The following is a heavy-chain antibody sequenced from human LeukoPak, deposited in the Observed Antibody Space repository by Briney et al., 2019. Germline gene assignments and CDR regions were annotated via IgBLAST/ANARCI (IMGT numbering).Heavy chain of an antibody. CDR1: GYTFTNYG. J-gene: IGHJ6*03. V-gene: IGHV1-18*01. D-gene: IGHD1-26*01. Sequence: ASVKVSCKASGYTFTNYGISWVRQAPGQGLEWMGWISAYSGNTNYAQKLQGRVTMTTDTSTSTAYMELRSLRSDDTAVYYCARGGSTYHYYYMDVWGKGTTATVSS. CDR3: ARGGSTYHYYYMDV. CDR2: ISAYSGNT.